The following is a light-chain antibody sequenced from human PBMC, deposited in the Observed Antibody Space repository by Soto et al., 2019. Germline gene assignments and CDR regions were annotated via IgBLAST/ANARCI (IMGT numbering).Light chain of an antibody. J-gene: IGKJ1*01. CDR1: QSISTY. Sequence: DIQMTQSPSSLSASVGDSVTITCRASQSISTYLNWYQQKPGKAPKLLIYAASSLQSVVPSRFSGSGSGTDFSHTINSLQPNDSATYCCQQSYSTPGTFGQGTKVEIK. CDR2: AAS. V-gene: IGKV1-39*01. CDR3: QQSYSTPGT.